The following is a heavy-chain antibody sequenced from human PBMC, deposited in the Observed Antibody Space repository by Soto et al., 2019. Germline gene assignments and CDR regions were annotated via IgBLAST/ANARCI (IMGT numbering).Heavy chain of an antibody. J-gene: IGHJ4*02. CDR1: GYTFTGYY. V-gene: IGHV1-2*02. CDR3: ARDIYEGITMVRGPFDY. Sequence: ASVKVSFKASGYTFTGYYMHWLRQAPGQGLEWMGWINPNSGGTNYAQKFQGRVTMTRDTSISTAYMELSRLRSDDTAVYYCARDIYEGITMVRGPFDYWGQGTLVTVS. D-gene: IGHD3-10*01. CDR2: INPNSGGT.